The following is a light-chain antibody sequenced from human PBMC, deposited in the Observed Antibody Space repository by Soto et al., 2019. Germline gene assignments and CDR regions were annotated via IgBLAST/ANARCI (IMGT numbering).Light chain of an antibody. J-gene: IGKJ2*01. CDR2: GAS. V-gene: IGKV3-15*01. CDR3: QQYNSWPPYT. CDR1: QSVSSN. Sequence: EIVMTQSPATLSVSPGERATLSCRASQSVSSNLAWYQQKPGQAPRLLIYGASTRATGIPARFSGSGSGTEFNLTISSLQSEDCAVYYCQQYNSWPPYTFGQGTKLEIK.